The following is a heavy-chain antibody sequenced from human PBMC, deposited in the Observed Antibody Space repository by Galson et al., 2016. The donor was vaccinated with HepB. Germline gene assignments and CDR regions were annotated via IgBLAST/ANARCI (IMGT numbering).Heavy chain of an antibody. CDR1: GFTFSNHW. CDR2: INSDGSSS. V-gene: IGHV3-74*01. Sequence: SLRLSCAASGFTFSNHWMHWVRQAPGKGLVWVSRINSDGSSSNYADSVKGRFTISRDNAKNMLFLQMNRLRVEDTAMYFCTRGRKYGGTYFENWFDSWGQGTVVTVSS. CDR3: TRGRKYGGTYFENWFDS. J-gene: IGHJ5*01. D-gene: IGHD1-26*01.